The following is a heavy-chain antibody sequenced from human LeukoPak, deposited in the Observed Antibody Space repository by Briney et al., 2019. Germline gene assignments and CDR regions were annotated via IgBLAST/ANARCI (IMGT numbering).Heavy chain of an antibody. CDR2: ISGSGGST. V-gene: IGHV3-23*01. CDR3: ADGGVVVVPSS. Sequence: GGSLRLSCAASGFTFSSNAMSWVRQAPGKGLEWVSAISGSGGSTYYADSVKGRFTISRDNSKNTLYLQMNSLRAEDTAVYYCADGGVVVVPSSWGQGTMVTVSS. CDR1: GFTFSSNA. D-gene: IGHD2-2*01. J-gene: IGHJ3*01.